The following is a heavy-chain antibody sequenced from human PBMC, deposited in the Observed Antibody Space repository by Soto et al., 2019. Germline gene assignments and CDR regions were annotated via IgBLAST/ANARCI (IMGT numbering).Heavy chain of an antibody. CDR3: ARSLQGYGASWFDY. CDR1: GYTFTSSG. V-gene: IGHV1-18*04. D-gene: IGHD5-18*01. J-gene: IGHJ4*02. CDR2: ISAYNGNT. Sequence: ASVKVSCKASGYTFTSSGISWVRQAPGQGLEWMGWISAYNGNTNYAQKLQGRVTMTTDTSTSTAYMELRSLRSDDTAVYYCARSLQGYGASWFDYWGQGXLVTVYS.